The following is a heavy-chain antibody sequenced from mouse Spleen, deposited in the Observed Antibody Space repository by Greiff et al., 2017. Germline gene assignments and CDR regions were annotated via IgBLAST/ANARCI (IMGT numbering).Heavy chain of an antibody. J-gene: IGHJ2*01. D-gene: IGHD1-1*01. V-gene: IGHV5-6-4*01. CDR2: ISSGGGST. Sequence: EVKVVESGGGLVKLGGSLKLSCAASGFTFSSYYMSWVRQTPEKRLEWVATISSGGGSTYYPDSVKGRFTISRDNAKNTLYLQMSSLNSEDTAVYYCARDHYGSSRFDYWGQGTTLTVSS. CDR3: ARDHYGSSRFDY. CDR1: GFTFSSYY.